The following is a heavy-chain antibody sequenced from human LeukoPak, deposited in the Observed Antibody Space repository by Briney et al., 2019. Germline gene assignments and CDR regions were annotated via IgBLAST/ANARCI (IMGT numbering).Heavy chain of an antibody. V-gene: IGHV3-74*01. Sequence: PGGSLRLSCSASGFTLSNYWMHWVRQAPGKGLVWVSRINTDGSSTNYVDSVKGRFTISRDNSKNTLYLQMNSPRAEDTAVYYCAKVGGVITIFFASRQTTQEFDYWGQGTLVTVSS. D-gene: IGHD3-3*01. CDR1: GFTLSNYW. J-gene: IGHJ4*02. CDR3: AKVGGVITIFFASRQTTQEFDY. CDR2: INTDGSST.